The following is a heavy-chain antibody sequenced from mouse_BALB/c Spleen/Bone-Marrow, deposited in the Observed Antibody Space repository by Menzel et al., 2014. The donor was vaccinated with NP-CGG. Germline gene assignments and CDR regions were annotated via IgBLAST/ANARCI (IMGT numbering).Heavy chain of an antibody. CDR2: IWAGGST. V-gene: IGHV2-9*02. D-gene: IGHD1-1*02. J-gene: IGHJ4*01. CDR1: GFSLTSYG. CDR3: ARDGVYGSHYYAMDY. Sequence: VKVVESGPGLVSPSQSLSITCTVSGFSLTSYGVHWVRQPPGKGLEWLGVIWAGGSTNYNSALMSRLSISKDNSESQVFLKMSSLQTDDTAMYYCARDGVYGSHYYAMDYWGQGTSVTVSS.